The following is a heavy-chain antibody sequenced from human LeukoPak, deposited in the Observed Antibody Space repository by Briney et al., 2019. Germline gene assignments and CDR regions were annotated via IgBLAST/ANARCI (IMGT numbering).Heavy chain of an antibody. Sequence: GGSLRLSCAASGFTFSDYYMSWIRQAPGKGLVWVSRINSDGSSTNYADSVKGRFTISRDNSKNTLYLQMNSLRAEDTAVYYCAKAFGWELPYFDYWGQGTLVTVSS. CDR3: AKAFGWELPYFDY. J-gene: IGHJ4*02. CDR1: GFTFSDYY. D-gene: IGHD1-26*01. V-gene: IGHV3-74*01. CDR2: INSDGSST.